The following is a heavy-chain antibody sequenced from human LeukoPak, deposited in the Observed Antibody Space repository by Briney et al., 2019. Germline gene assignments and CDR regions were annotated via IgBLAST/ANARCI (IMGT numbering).Heavy chain of an antibody. D-gene: IGHD5-18*01. J-gene: IGHJ4*02. Sequence: GGSLRLSCAASGFTFRSYEMNWVRQAPGKGLEWVSYITGSGTTIYYADSVKGRFTISRDNAKNSLYLQMNSLRAEDTAVYYCARDNRYSYGYWDWGQGTLVTVST. CDR3: ARDNRYSYGYWD. CDR1: GFTFRSYE. CDR2: ITGSGTTI. V-gene: IGHV3-48*03.